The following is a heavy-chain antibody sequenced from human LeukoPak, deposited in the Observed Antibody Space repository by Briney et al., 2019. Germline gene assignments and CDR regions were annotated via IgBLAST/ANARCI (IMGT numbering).Heavy chain of an antibody. Sequence: GGSLRLSCAASGFPFSSYAMSWVRQAPGKGLEWVSAISGSGGSTYYADSVKGRFTISRDNSKNTLYLQMNSLRAEDTAVYYCAKDLYTSVPAATLFDYWGQGTLVTVSS. D-gene: IGHD2-2*01. CDR3: AKDLYTSVPAATLFDY. CDR2: ISGSGGST. J-gene: IGHJ4*02. CDR1: GFPFSSYA. V-gene: IGHV3-23*01.